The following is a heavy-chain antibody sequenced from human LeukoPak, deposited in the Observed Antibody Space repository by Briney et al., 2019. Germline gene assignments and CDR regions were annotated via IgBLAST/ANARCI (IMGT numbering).Heavy chain of an antibody. CDR3: ARGRNGD. CDR1: GFTFSSYA. CDR2: ISYDGSNK. D-gene: IGHD1-14*01. J-gene: IGHJ4*02. Sequence: PGGSLRLSCAASGFTFSSYAMHWVSQAPGKGLEWVAVISYDGSNKYYADSVKGRFTISRDNSKNTLYLQMNSLRAEDTAVYYCARGRNGDWGQGTLVTVSS. V-gene: IGHV3-30-3*01.